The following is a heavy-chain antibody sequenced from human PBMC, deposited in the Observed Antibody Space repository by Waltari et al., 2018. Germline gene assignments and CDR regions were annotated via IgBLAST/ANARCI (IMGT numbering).Heavy chain of an antibody. CDR2: ISWNSGSI. J-gene: IGHJ4*02. Sequence: EVQLVESGGGLVQPGRSLRLSCAASGFTFDDYAMHWVRQAPGKVLEWVSGISWNSGSIGYADSVKGRFTISRDNAKNSLYLQMNSLRAEDTALYYCAKGPHYYDSSGYYDDGYFDYWGQGTLVTVSS. D-gene: IGHD3-22*01. CDR1: GFTFDDYA. V-gene: IGHV3-9*01. CDR3: AKGPHYYDSSGYYDDGYFDY.